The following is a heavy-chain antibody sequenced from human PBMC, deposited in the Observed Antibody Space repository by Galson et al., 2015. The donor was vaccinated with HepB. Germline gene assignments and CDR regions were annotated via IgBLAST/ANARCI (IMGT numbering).Heavy chain of an antibody. D-gene: IGHD4-17*01. Sequence: SLRLSCAASGFTFTGYAMHWVRQAPGEGLEWVALIIYDGSKKYYADSVKGRFTISRDNSKNTLYLQMNSLRLDDTAVYYCARANYGDVFDYWGQGTLVTVSS. CDR1: GFTFTGYA. CDR3: ARANYGDVFDY. V-gene: IGHV3-30-3*01. J-gene: IGHJ4*02. CDR2: IIYDGSKK.